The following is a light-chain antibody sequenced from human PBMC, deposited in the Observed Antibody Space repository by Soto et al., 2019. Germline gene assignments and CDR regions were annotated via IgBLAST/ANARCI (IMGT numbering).Light chain of an antibody. CDR3: QHYSSYSEA. J-gene: IGKJ1*01. CDR1: QTISSW. V-gene: IGKV1-5*03. Sequence: DIQMTQSPSTLSGSVGDRVTITCRASQTISSWLAWYQHKPGKAPKLLIYKASTLKSGVPSRFSGSGSGTEFTLTISSLQPDDFATYYCQHYSSYSEAFGQGTKVDIK. CDR2: KAS.